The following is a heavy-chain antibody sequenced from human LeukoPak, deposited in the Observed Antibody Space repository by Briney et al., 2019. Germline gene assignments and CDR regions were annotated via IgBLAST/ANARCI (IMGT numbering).Heavy chain of an antibody. D-gene: IGHD2-21*02. CDR2: IRYDGSNK. Sequence: GGSLRLSCAASGFTFSSYGMHWVRQAPGKGLEWVAFIRYDGSNKYYADSVKGRFTISRDNSKNTLYLQMISLRAEDTAVYYCAKDLERKVTIARGGSDYWGQGTLVTVSS. CDR1: GFTFSSYG. V-gene: IGHV3-30*02. CDR3: AKDLERKVTIARGGSDY. J-gene: IGHJ4*02.